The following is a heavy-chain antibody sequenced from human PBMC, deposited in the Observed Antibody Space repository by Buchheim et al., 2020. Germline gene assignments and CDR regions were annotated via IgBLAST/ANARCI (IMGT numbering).Heavy chain of an antibody. CDR2: ISGSGGST. V-gene: IGHV3-23*01. CDR3: AKHAYCGGDCYSGGGYYYYYTDV. D-gene: IGHD2-21*02. J-gene: IGHJ6*03. Sequence: EVQLLESGGGLVQPGGSLRLSCAASGFTFSSYAMSWVRQAPGKGLEWVSAISGSGGSTYYADSVKGRFTISRDNSKNTLYLQMNSLRAEDTAVYYCAKHAYCGGDCYSGGGYYYYYTDVWGKGTT. CDR1: GFTFSSYA.